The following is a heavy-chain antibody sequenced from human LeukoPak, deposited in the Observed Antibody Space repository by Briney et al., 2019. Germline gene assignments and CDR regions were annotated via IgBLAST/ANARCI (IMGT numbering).Heavy chain of an antibody. CDR1: GFTFDDYA. CDR2: ISWNSGSI. Sequence: PGRSLRLSCAASGFTFDDYAMHWVRQAPGKGLEWVSGISWNSGSIGYADSVKGRFAISRDNAKNSLYLQMNSLRAEDTAVYYCTTAGYYDSRAGYWGQGTLVTVSS. V-gene: IGHV3-9*01. D-gene: IGHD3-22*01. CDR3: TTAGYYDSRAGY. J-gene: IGHJ4*02.